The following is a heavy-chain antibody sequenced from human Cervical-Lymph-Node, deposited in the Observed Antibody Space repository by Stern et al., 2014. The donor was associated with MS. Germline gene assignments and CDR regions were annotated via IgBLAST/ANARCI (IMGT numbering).Heavy chain of an antibody. CDR3: ARESQSYDILTGYYNGYFDL. D-gene: IGHD3-9*01. CDR2: ISSSSDYM. J-gene: IGHJ2*01. V-gene: IGHV3-21*01. Sequence: EVQLVESGGGLVKPGGSLRLSCAASGFTFSSYSMNWVRQAPGKGLEWVSSISSSSDYMLYADSVKGRFTISRDNAKNSLYLQMNSLRAEDTAVYYCARESQSYDILTGYYNGYFDLWGRGTLVTVSS. CDR1: GFTFSSYS.